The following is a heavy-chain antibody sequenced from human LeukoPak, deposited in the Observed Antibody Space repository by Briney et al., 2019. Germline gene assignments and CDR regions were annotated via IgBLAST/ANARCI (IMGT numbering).Heavy chain of an antibody. CDR2: IYYRGTT. CDR1: GDSISTYY. V-gene: IGHV4-59*01. D-gene: IGHD2-15*01. J-gene: IGHJ4*02. Sequence: PSETLSLTCTVSGDSISTYYWSWIPQSPGKGLEWLAYIYYRGTTNYNPSLKSRVTISADTSKTQFSLILSSVTAADTAVYYCVSSSPRYCTGGTCYSSRGFDYWGQGALVTVSS. CDR3: VSSSPRYCTGGTCYSSRGFDY.